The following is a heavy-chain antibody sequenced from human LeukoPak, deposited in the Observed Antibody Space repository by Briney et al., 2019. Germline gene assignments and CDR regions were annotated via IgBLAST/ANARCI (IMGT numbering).Heavy chain of an antibody. V-gene: IGHV3-23*01. D-gene: IGHD6-19*01. J-gene: IGHJ4*02. Sequence: VQPGGSPNLSCAASGFTFRTNDMSWVRRPPGKGLEWVAAISEIGSNTDYADSVKGRFTSSRDNSKNTLFLQMNSLRAEDTAVYYCAKGGWLEYWGQGTLVTVSS. CDR2: ISEIGSNT. CDR1: GFTFRTND. CDR3: AKGGWLEY.